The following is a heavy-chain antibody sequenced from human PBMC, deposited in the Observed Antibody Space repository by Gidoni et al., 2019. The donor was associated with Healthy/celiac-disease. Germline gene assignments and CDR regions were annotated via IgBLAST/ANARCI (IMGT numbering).Heavy chain of an antibody. J-gene: IGHJ4*02. Sequence: EVQLLESGGGLVQPGGSLRLSCAASGFTFSSYAMSWVRQAPGKGLEGVAAISSSGGSTYYADSVKGRFTISRDNSKNTLYLQMNSLRAEDTAVYYCAKDPNYGSGTYPLGYFDYWGQGTLVTVSS. V-gene: IGHV3-23*01. CDR1: GFTFSSYA. D-gene: IGHD3-10*01. CDR2: ISSSGGST. CDR3: AKDPNYGSGTYPLGYFDY.